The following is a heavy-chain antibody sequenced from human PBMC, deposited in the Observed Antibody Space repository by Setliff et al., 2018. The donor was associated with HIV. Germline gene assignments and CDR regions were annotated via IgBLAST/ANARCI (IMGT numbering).Heavy chain of an antibody. D-gene: IGHD5-12*01. J-gene: IGHJ6*03. Sequence: SVKVSCKASGGTLTTYGISWVRQAPGQGLEWMGGIIPMFGTTNYAQKFQGRVTITTDESTSTVYMELTSLRFEDTAVYYCARVGEMATIGYSYYYMDVWGKGTTVTVSS. CDR3: ARVGEMATIGYSYYYMDV. CDR1: GGTLTTYG. CDR2: IIPMFGTT. V-gene: IGHV1-69*05.